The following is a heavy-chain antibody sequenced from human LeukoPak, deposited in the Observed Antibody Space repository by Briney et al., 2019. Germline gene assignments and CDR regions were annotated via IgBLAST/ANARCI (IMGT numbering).Heavy chain of an antibody. CDR2: ISWESGGI. V-gene: IGHV3-9*01. CDR1: GFTFDEYA. D-gene: IGHD2-21*01. J-gene: IGHJ6*03. Sequence: GGSLRLSCAASGFTFDEYAMHWDRQAPGKGLEWVSGISWESGGIGYADSVKGRFTISRDNAKNSLYLQMNSLRAEDTAFYYCAKDTRLDSYYNMDVWGRGTTVTVSS. CDR3: AKDTRLDSYYNMDV.